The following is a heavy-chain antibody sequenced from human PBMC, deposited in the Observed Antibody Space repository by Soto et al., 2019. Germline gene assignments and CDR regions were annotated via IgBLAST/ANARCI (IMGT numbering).Heavy chain of an antibody. D-gene: IGHD5-12*01. CDR1: GYTFTSRY. CDR2: IIPIFGSV. J-gene: IGHJ5*02. Sequence: SVKVSCKASGYTFTSRYMHWVRQAPGQGLGWLGRIIPIFGSVTFAQKFQGRITLTADESTTTVYMELSSLRSDDTAVYYCAKDGGKDGYFGNWFDPWGQGTQVTVSS. V-gene: IGHV1-69*13. CDR3: AKDGGKDGYFGNWFDP.